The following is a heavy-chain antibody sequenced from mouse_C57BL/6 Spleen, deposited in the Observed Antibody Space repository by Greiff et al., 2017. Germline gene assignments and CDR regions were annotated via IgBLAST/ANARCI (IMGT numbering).Heavy chain of an antibody. V-gene: IGHV1-64*01. CDR2: IHPNSGST. CDR1: GYTFTSYW. J-gene: IGHJ2*01. D-gene: IGHD4-1*01. CDR3: ARGRDWDGVFDY. Sequence: QVQLQQPGAELVKPGASVKLSCKASGYTFTSYWMHWVKQRPGQGLEWIGMIHPNSGSTNYNEKFKSKATLTVDKSSSTAYMQLSSLTSEDSAVYYCARGRDWDGVFDYWGQGTTLTVSS.